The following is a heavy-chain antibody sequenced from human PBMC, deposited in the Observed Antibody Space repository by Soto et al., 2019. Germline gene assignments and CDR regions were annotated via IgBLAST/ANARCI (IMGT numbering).Heavy chain of an antibody. CDR1: GFTFSNYA. J-gene: IGHJ4*02. V-gene: IGHV3-23*01. CDR2: ISGSGASS. D-gene: IGHD1-26*01. Sequence: HPGGSLRLSCAASGFTFSNYAMSWVRQAPGKGLEWVSEISGSGASSYYADSVKGRFTISRDNSKNTLDLHMNGLRAEDTAIYYCAKDLTVGALTAFDYWGQGTLVTVSS. CDR3: AKDLTVGALTAFDY.